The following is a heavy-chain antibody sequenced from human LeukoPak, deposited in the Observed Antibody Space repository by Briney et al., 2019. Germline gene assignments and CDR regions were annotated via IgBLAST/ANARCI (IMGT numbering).Heavy chain of an antibody. J-gene: IGHJ4*02. Sequence: GASVKVSCKASGGTFSSYAISWVRQAPGQGLEWMGIINPSGGSTSYAQKFQGRVTMTRDMSTSTVYMELSSLRSEDTAVYYCARDPVIQGVSGPLDYWGQGTLVTVSS. CDR3: ARDPVIQGVSGPLDY. CDR2: INPSGGST. CDR1: GGTFSSYA. V-gene: IGHV1-46*01. D-gene: IGHD1-14*01.